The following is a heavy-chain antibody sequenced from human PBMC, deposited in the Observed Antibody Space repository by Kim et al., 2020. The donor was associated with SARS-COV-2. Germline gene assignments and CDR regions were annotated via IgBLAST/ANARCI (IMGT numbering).Heavy chain of an antibody. D-gene: IGHD1-26*01. V-gene: IGHV3-30*01. CDR3: ARARGGSYYYGMDV. Sequence: ADPVKGRCTITRDNSKNTLYLQMNGLRAEDTAVYYCARARGGSYYYGMDVWGQGTTVTVSS. J-gene: IGHJ6*02.